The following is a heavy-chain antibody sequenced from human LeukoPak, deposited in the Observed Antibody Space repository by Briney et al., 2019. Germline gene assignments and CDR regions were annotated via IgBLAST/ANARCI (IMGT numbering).Heavy chain of an antibody. D-gene: IGHD2-21*02. CDR3: ARVPPTVTAGRYYYCYMDV. CDR2: IYYTGNT. J-gene: IGHJ6*03. CDR1: GGSISIKY. V-gene: IGHV4-59*01. Sequence: PSETLPLTCTVSGGSISIKYWSWSRQPPGKAPEWIGYIYYTGNTNYNPSLKSRVTISVDTSKNQFSLNLSSVTAADTAVYYCARVPPTVTAGRYYYCYMDVWGKGTTVTVSS.